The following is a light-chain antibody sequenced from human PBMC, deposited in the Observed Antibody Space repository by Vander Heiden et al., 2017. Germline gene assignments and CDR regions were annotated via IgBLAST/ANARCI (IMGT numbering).Light chain of an antibody. CDR1: QSVSSY. CDR2: DAS. CDR3: QQRSYWGIT. V-gene: IGKV3-11*01. J-gene: IGKJ5*01. Sequence: EIVLTQSPATLSWSTGERATLSCRASQSVSSYLAWYPQKPGQAPRLLIYDASTRATAIPARFSASGSGTDFTLTISSLDPADFAVYYSQQRSYWGITFAYGIRLEIK.